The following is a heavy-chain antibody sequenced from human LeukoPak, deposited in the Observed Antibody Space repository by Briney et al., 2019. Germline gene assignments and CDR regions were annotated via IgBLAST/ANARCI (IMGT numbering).Heavy chain of an antibody. CDR2: ISGTGATI. V-gene: IGHV3-11*01. CDR1: GFTFRDFY. Sequence: GGSLRVSCAASGFTFRDFYMSWIRQTPEKGLEWISYISGTGATIYYGDSVKGRFTITRDNGRNSLSLQMNSLRAEDTAVYFCAKPMATIKSFDYWGQGTLVTVSS. CDR3: AKPMATIKSFDY. D-gene: IGHD5-24*01. J-gene: IGHJ4*02.